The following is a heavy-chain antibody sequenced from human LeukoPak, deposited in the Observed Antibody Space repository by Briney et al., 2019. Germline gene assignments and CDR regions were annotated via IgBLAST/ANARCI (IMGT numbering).Heavy chain of an antibody. CDR2: INHSGST. CDR1: GGSFSGYY. J-gene: IGHJ4*02. CDR3: ARDEIVWSSGSYWAH. V-gene: IGHV4-34*01. Sequence: SETLSLTCAVYGGSFSGYYWSWIRQPPGKGLEWIGEINHSGSTNYNPSFKSRVTISVDTSKNQFSLKLSSVTAADTAVYYCARDEIVWSSGSYWAHWGQGTLVTVSS. D-gene: IGHD3-10*01.